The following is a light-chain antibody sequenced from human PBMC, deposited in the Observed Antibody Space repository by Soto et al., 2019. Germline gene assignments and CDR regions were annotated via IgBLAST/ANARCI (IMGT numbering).Light chain of an antibody. V-gene: IGLV1-44*01. CDR2: RND. J-gene: IGLJ1*01. CDR3: AAWHDGLNVRFV. Sequence: QSVLTQPPSESGTPGQGVTISCSGSASNIGTNPVSWYQQVPGTAPRLLIYRNDQRPSGVPDRFSAFKSDTSASLAISALRSEDEADYFCAAWHDGLNVRFVFGTGPNVTVL. CDR1: ASNIGTNP.